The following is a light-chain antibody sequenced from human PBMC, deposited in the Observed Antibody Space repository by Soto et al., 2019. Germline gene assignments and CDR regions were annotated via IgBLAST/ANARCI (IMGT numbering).Light chain of an antibody. CDR3: QQYGSSPGGT. J-gene: IGKJ1*01. Sequence: EIVLTQSPGTLSLSPGERATLSCRASQSVSSSDLAWYQQKPGQAPRLLIYGASSRATGIPDRFSGSGSGTDFTLTISRLEPEDFAVYYWQQYGSSPGGTFGHGTKVEIK. V-gene: IGKV3-20*01. CDR2: GAS. CDR1: QSVSSSD.